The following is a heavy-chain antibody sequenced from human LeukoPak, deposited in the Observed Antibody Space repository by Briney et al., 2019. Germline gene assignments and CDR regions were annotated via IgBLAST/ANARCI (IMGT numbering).Heavy chain of an antibody. V-gene: IGHV3-7*01. D-gene: IGHD3-10*01. CDR3: ARDSAYYGSGSYDH. Sequence: PGGSLRLSCTASGITFRAYTLHWVRQAPGKGLEWVANINQGARETNYVDSVKGRFTISRDNAKNSLYLQMNSLRAEDTAVYYCARDSAYYGSGSYDHWGQGTLVTVSS. CDR2: INQGARET. CDR1: GITFRAYT. J-gene: IGHJ4*02.